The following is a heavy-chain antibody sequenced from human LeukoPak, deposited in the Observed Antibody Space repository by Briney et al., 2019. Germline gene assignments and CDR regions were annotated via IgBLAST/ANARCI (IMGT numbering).Heavy chain of an antibody. V-gene: IGHV3-21*04. CDR1: GFSFSFSN. D-gene: IGHD6-13*01. J-gene: IGHJ4*02. Sequence: GGSLRLSCAASGFSFSFSNMNWVRQAPGKGLEWVSYISSTNGHTYYADSVNGRFTISRDNSKNSLYLQMNSLRAEDTALYYCAKATSSWHEFDYWGQGTLVTVSS. CDR2: ISSTNGHT. CDR3: AKATSSWHEFDY.